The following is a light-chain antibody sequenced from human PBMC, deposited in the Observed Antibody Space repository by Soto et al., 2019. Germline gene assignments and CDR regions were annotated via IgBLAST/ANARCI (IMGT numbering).Light chain of an antibody. CDR1: QSVLYSSNNKNY. Sequence: DIVMTQSPDSLAVSLGERATINCKSSQSVLYSSNNKNYLAWYQQKPGQPPKLLIYWASTRESGVPDRFSGSGSTTDFTLTISSLQAEDVEVYYCQQYYSTQHNFCGGTKADIX. V-gene: IGKV4-1*01. J-gene: IGKJ4*01. CDR2: WAS. CDR3: QQYYSTQHN.